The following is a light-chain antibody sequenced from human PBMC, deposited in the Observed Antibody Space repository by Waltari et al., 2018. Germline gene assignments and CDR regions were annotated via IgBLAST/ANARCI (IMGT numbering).Light chain of an antibody. CDR2: SAS. CDR1: QGISTY. CDR3: QQRYSTPPWT. J-gene: IGKJ1*01. Sequence: DIQLTQSPSFLSASVRDRVTITCRASQGISTYLAWYQQKPGKAPKPPIYSASTLQSGVPSRFSGSGSGTEFSLTISSLQPEDFASYYCQQRYSTPPWTFGQGTKVEIK. V-gene: IGKV1-9*01.